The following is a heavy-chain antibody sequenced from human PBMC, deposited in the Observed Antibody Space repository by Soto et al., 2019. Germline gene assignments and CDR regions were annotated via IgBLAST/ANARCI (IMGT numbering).Heavy chain of an antibody. Sequence: QVQLVQSGAEVKKPGSSVKVSCKASGGTFSSYAISWVRQAPGQGLEWMGGIIPISDTTNYAQKFQARVTITADESTSTAYMELSSLRSEDTAVYYCARSHGSSTSLEIYYYYYYGMDVWGQGTTVTVSS. D-gene: IGHD2-2*01. CDR1: GGTFSSYA. CDR2: IIPISDTT. V-gene: IGHV1-69*01. CDR3: ARSHGSSTSLEIYYYYYYGMDV. J-gene: IGHJ6*02.